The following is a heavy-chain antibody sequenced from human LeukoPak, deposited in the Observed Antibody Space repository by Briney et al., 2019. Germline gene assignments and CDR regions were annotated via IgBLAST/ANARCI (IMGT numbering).Heavy chain of an antibody. D-gene: IGHD3-22*01. J-gene: IGHJ4*02. Sequence: GGSLRLSCAASGFTFSDYAMSWVRQAPGTGLEWVSTISGSGGTTYYADSVKGRFTISRDNSKNTLYLQMNSLRPEDTAVYYCVKEGEVVITHRFDSWGQGTLVTVSS. CDR3: VKEGEVVITHRFDS. CDR2: ISGSGGTT. CDR1: GFTFSDYA. V-gene: IGHV3-23*01.